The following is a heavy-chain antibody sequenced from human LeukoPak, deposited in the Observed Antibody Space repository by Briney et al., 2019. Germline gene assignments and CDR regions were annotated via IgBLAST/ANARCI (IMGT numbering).Heavy chain of an antibody. CDR3: AATAVAGSYYYYGMDV. CDR2: IYTSGST. CDR1: GGSISSYY. D-gene: IGHD6-19*01. Sequence: SETLSLTCTVSGGSISSYYWSWIRQPAGKGLEWIGRIYTSGSTNYNPSLKSRVTMSVDTSKNQFSLKLSSVTAADTAVYYCAATAVAGSYYYYGMDVWGQGTTVTVSS. V-gene: IGHV4-4*07. J-gene: IGHJ6*02.